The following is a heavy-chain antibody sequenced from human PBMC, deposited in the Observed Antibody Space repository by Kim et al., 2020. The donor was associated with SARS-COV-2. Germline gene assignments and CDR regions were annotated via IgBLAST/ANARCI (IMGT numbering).Heavy chain of an antibody. Sequence: SETLSLTCAVYGGSFSGYYWSWIRQPPGKGLEWIGEINHSGSTNYNPSLKSRVTISVDTSKNQFSLKLSSVTAADTAVYYCARFSSYSWYYFDYWGQGTLVTVSS. CDR3: ARFSSYSWYYFDY. V-gene: IGHV4-34*01. D-gene: IGHD6-13*01. J-gene: IGHJ4*02. CDR1: GGSFSGYY. CDR2: INHSGST.